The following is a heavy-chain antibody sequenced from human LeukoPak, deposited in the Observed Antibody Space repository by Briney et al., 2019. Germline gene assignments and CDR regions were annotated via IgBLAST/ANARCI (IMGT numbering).Heavy chain of an antibody. D-gene: IGHD5/OR15-5a*01. Sequence: SETLSLTCTVSGGSISSYYWSWIRQPPGKGLEWIGYIYYSGSTNYNPSLKSPVTISVDTSKNQFSLKLISVTAADTAVYYCARHWVSTLNFDYWGQGTLVTVSS. V-gene: IGHV4-59*08. J-gene: IGHJ4*02. CDR1: GGSISSYY. CDR3: ARHWVSTLNFDY. CDR2: IYYSGST.